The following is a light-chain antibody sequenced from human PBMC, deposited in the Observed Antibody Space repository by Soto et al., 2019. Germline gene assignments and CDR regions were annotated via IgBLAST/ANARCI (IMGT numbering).Light chain of an antibody. Sequence: QSALTQPASVSGSPGQSITISCTGTGSDVGGYNYVSWYQQHPGKAPKLVIYGVSNRPSGVSNRFSGSKSGNTASLTISGLQAEDEADYYCSSYRSSNTLLFGGGTKLTVL. V-gene: IGLV2-14*01. J-gene: IGLJ2*01. CDR1: GSDVGGYNY. CDR3: SSYRSSNTLL. CDR2: GVS.